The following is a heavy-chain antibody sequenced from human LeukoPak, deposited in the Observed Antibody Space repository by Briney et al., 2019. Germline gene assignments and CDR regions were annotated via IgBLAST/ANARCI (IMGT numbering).Heavy chain of an antibody. V-gene: IGHV4-34*01. CDR2: IKHDGST. D-gene: IGHD3-22*01. CDR1: GGSFSGYY. J-gene: IGHJ3*02. CDR3: ARANYYDSSGYYYNAFDI. Sequence: SETLSLTCAVYGGSFSGYYWSWIRQPPGKGLEWIGEIKHDGSTNYNPSLKSRVTMSLDTSKNQFFLNLNSVTAADTAVYYCARANYYDSSGYYYNAFDIWGQGTMVTVSS.